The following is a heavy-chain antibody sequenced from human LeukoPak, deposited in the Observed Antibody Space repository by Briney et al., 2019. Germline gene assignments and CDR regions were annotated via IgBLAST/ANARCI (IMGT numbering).Heavy chain of an antibody. Sequence: KASEILSLTCAVYGGSFSGYYWSWIRQPPGKGLEWIGEINHSGSTNYNPSLKSRVTISVDTSKNQFSLKLSSVTAADTAVYYCARGRRYFDWLLRYYFDYWGQGTLVTVSS. CDR2: INHSGST. D-gene: IGHD3-9*01. J-gene: IGHJ4*02. CDR1: GGSFSGYY. V-gene: IGHV4-34*01. CDR3: ARGRRYFDWLLRYYFDY.